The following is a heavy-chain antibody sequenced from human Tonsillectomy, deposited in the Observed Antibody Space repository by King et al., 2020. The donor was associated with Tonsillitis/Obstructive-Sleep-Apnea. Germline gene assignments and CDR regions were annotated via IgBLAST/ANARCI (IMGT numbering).Heavy chain of an antibody. D-gene: IGHD5-18*01. V-gene: IGHV3-23*04. CDR2: ISGSGDST. CDR3: AKGEGYSYGSGGCLDL. CDR1: GFTFSSYA. J-gene: IGHJ2*01. Sequence: VQLVESGGGLVQPGGSLRLSCAASGFTFSSYAMSWVRQAPGKGLEWVSAISGSGDSTYYADSVKGRFTISRDNSKTTLYLQMNSLRAEDTAVYYCAKGEGYSYGSGGCLDLWGRGTLVTVSS.